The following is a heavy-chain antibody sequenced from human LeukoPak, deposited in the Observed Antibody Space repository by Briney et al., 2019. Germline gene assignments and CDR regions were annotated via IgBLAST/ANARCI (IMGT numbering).Heavy chain of an antibody. CDR1: GYDFTSVG. Sequence: ASVKVSCKASGYDFTSVGITWVRRAPGQGLEWMGWISPYNGNTRYAQELQGRVTMTTDTSTTTAYMELRGLRFDDTAVYYCARAGSGSGWYFDYWGQGTLVTVSS. CDR3: ARAGSGSGWYFDY. J-gene: IGHJ4*02. CDR2: ISPYNGNT. V-gene: IGHV1-18*01. D-gene: IGHD6-19*01.